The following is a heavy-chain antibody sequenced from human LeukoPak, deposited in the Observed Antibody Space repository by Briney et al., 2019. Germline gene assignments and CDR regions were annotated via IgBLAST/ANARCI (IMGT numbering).Heavy chain of an antibody. CDR1: GGSFSGYY. V-gene: IGHV4-34*01. Sequence: SETLSLTCAVYGGSFSGYYWSWIRQPPGKGLEWIGEINHSGSTNYNPSLKSRVTISVDTSKNQFSLKLSSVAAADTAVYYCARGPLYYYDSSGYYGYWGQGTLVTVSS. J-gene: IGHJ4*02. CDR3: ARGPLYYYDSSGYYGY. CDR2: INHSGST. D-gene: IGHD3-22*01.